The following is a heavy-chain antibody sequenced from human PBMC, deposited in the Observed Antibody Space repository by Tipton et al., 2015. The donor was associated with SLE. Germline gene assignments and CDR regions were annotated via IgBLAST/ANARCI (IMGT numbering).Heavy chain of an antibody. J-gene: IGHJ4*02. CDR2: LHYSGTT. Sequence: LRLSCTVSGDSITNHYWTWIRQPPGKGLEWIGYLHYSGTTNQNPSLKSRVTISMDASKSQFSLKLNSVTAADTAVYYCARDWRDSGWYGGFDSWAQGTLVTVSS. D-gene: IGHD6-19*01. V-gene: IGHV4-59*11. CDR1: GDSITNHY. CDR3: ARDWRDSGWYGGFDS.